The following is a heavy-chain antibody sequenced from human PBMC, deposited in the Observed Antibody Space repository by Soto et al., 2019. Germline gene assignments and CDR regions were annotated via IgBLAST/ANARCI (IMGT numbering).Heavy chain of an antibody. J-gene: IGHJ4*02. CDR2: ISAGAVAT. Sequence: GGSLRLSCAASGFTFSSYAMSWVRQAPGKGLEWVSAISAGAVATNYADSVKGRFTISRDNTKNTLYLQMNSLRAEDTAVYYCAKGRESSGSYRPFDYWGQGALVTVSS. CDR1: GFTFSSYA. CDR3: AKGRESSGSYRPFDY. D-gene: IGHD3-22*01. V-gene: IGHV3-23*01.